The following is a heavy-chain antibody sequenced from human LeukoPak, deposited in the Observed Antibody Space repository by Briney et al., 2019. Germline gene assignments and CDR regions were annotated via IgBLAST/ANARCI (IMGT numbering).Heavy chain of an antibody. D-gene: IGHD3-22*01. CDR2: IWYDGSNK. CDR1: GFTFSSYG. CDR3: AREPPPMIVVWGFDY. Sequence: PGGSLRLPCAASGFTFSSYGMHWVRQAPGKGLEWVAVIWYDGSNKYYADSVKGRFTISRDNSRNTLYLQMNSLRAEDTAVYYCAREPPPMIVVWGFDYWGQGTLVTVSS. V-gene: IGHV3-33*01. J-gene: IGHJ4*02.